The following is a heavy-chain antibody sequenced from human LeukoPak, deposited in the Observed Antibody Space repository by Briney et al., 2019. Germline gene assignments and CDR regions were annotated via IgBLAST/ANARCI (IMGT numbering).Heavy chain of an antibody. D-gene: IGHD3-22*01. CDR2: ISSSGDFT. J-gene: IGHJ4*02. CDR3: AKDRPNYYESNGHYYRRDGDY. V-gene: IGHV3-23*01. Sequence: GGSLRLSCAASGFTFNIYSMSWVRQAPGKGLEWVSSISSSGDFTVYAGSVKGRFTISRDNSKNTPYLQMSSLRAEDTAIYYCAKDRPNYYESNGHYYRRDGDYWGQGTLVTVSS. CDR1: GFTFNIYS.